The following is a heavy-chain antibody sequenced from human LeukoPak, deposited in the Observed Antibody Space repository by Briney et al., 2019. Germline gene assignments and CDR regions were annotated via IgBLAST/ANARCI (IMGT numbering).Heavy chain of an antibody. CDR2: ISYDGSIK. CDR3: ARGLWGDGSGSYYPTLDY. V-gene: IGHV3-33*01. D-gene: IGHD3-10*01. CDR1: GFSFNSYG. Sequence: GGSLRLSCAASGFSFNSYGMHWVRQAPGKGLEWVAVISYDGSIKYYADSVKGRFTISRDNSKNTLYLHMNSLRAEDTVVYYCARGLWGDGSGSYYPTLDYWGRGTLVTVSS. J-gene: IGHJ4*02.